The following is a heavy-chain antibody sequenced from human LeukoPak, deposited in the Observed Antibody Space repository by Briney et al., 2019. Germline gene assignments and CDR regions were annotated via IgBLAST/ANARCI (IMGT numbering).Heavy chain of an antibody. J-gene: IGHJ3*01. CDR2: ISGSGGST. D-gene: IGHD6-13*01. CDR1: GFTLSSYA. V-gene: IGHV3-23*01. CDR3: ARAKIAAAGTGAFDV. Sequence: PGGSLRLSCAASGFTLSSYAMSWVRQAPGKGLEWVSAISGSGGSTYYADSVKGRFTISRDNSKNTLFLQMNSLGAEDTAVYYCARAKIAAAGTGAFDVWGQGTLVTVSS.